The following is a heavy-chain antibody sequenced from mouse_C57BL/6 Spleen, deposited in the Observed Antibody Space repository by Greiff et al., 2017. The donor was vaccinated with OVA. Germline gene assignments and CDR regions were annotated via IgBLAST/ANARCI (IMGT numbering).Heavy chain of an antibody. V-gene: IGHV1-64*01. CDR1: GYTFTSYW. J-gene: IGHJ2*01. CDR2: IHPNSGST. CDR3: ARSGGGYYFGD. Sequence: VQLQQPGAELVKPGASVKLSCKASGYTFTSYWMHWVKQRPGQGLEWIGMIHPNSGSTNYNEKFKSKATLTVDKSSSTAYMQLSSLTSEDSAVYYCARSGGGYYFGDWGQGTTLTVSS. D-gene: IGHD1-1*01.